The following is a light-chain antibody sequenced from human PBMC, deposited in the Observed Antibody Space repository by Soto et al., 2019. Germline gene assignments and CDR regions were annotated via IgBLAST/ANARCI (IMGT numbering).Light chain of an antibody. J-gene: IGLJ1*01. CDR2: DVS. V-gene: IGLV2-14*03. Sequence: QSALTQPASVSGSPGQSITISCSGTSSDFGAYNYVSWYQHHPGKAPKLIIYDVSNRPSGVSNRFSGSKSGNTASLTISGLQAEDEADYYCSSYTTTSAPCVFGTGTKSPS. CDR3: SSYTTTSAPCV. CDR1: SSDFGAYNY.